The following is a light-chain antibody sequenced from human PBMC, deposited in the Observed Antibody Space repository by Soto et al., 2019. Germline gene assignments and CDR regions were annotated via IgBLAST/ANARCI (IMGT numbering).Light chain of an antibody. CDR2: DVS. V-gene: IGLV2-14*01. CDR3: SSYTSSSINWV. J-gene: IGLJ3*02. Sequence: QPVLTQPASVSGSPGQSITISCTGTSSDVGGYNYVSWYQQHPGKAPKLMIYDVSNRPSGVSNRFSGSKSGNTASLTISGLQAEDEADYYCSSYTSSSINWVFGGGTKLTVL. CDR1: SSDVGGYNY.